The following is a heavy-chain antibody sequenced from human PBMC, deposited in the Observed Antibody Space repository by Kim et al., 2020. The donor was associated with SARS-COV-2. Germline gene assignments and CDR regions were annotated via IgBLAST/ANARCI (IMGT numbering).Heavy chain of an antibody. CDR1: GGSISSSSYY. Sequence: SETLSLTCTVSGGSISSSSYYWGWIRQPPGKGLEWIGSIYYSGSTYYNPSLKSRVTISVDTSKNQFSLKLSSVTAADTAVYYCARHFGSMIVVVEVAFDIWGQGTMVTVSS. V-gene: IGHV4-39*01. CDR3: ARHFGSMIVVVEVAFDI. J-gene: IGHJ3*02. CDR2: IYYSGST. D-gene: IGHD3-22*01.